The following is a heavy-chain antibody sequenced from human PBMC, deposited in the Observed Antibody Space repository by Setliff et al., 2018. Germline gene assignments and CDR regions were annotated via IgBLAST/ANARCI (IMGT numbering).Heavy chain of an antibody. Sequence: GGSLRLSCAASRFTFSNYWMSWVRQAPGKGLEWVANIKEDGSEKYYVDSVKGRFTISRDNAKNSLDLQMNSLRAEDTAVYYCARDTTSGWMLTNWGQGTLVTVS. CDR3: ARDTTSGWMLTN. CDR1: RFTFSNYW. V-gene: IGHV3-7*01. CDR2: IKEDGSEK. D-gene: IGHD6-25*01. J-gene: IGHJ1*01.